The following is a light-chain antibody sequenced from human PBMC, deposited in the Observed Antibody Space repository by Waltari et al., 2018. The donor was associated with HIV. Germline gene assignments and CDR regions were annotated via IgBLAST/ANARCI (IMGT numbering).Light chain of an antibody. CDR2: DTS. Sequence: QAVVTQEPSLTVSPGGTVTLTCGSSTGAVTSGHSPYWFQQRPCQAPRTLIHDTSNKHSWTPARFSGSLRGGKAALTLSGAQAEDEAEYYCLLSYGGPRVFGGGTKLTVL. CDR1: TGAVTSGHS. V-gene: IGLV7-46*01. J-gene: IGLJ2*01. CDR3: LLSYGGPRV.